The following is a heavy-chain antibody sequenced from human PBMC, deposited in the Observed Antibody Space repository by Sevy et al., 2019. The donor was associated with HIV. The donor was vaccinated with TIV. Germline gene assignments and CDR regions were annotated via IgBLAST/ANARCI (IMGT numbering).Heavy chain of an antibody. CDR2: IYNNGNT. CDR3: ARDSYFANNAGD. D-gene: IGHD1-26*01. Sequence: GGSLRLSCIASGFTVSSDYMSWVRQAPGKGLEWVSIIYNNGNTYYADSVKGRFTISRDNYKNTLYLQMTSLRVDDTAVYFCARDSYFANNAGDWGHGTLVTVSS. V-gene: IGHV3-53*01. CDR1: GFTVSSDY. J-gene: IGHJ4*01.